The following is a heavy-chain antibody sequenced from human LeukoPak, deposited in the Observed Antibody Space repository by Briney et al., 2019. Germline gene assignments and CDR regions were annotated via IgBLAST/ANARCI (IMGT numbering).Heavy chain of an antibody. D-gene: IGHD6-19*01. V-gene: IGHV3-7*01. J-gene: IGHJ4*02. CDR2: IKQVGSEK. Sequence: GGSLRLSCAASGFTFSSYWMSWVRQAPGKGLEWVANIKQVGSEKYYVDSVKGRFTISRDNAKNSLYLQMNSLRAEDTAVYYCARAPNSSGWYVDSYYFDYWGQGTLVTVSS. CDR1: GFTFSSYW. CDR3: ARAPNSSGWYVDSYYFDY.